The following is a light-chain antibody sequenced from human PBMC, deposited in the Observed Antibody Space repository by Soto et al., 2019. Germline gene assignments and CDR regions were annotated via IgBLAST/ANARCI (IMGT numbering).Light chain of an antibody. V-gene: IGKV1-5*03. CDR1: QTISSW. CDR3: QQYNSYST. CDR2: KAS. J-gene: IGKJ5*01. Sequence: DSQMTHSQSTLYGSVGPRITITCRASQTISSWLAWYQQKPGKAPKILIYKASSLESGVPSRFSGSGSGTEFTLTISSLKPDDFATYYCQQYNSYSTFGQGTRLEIK.